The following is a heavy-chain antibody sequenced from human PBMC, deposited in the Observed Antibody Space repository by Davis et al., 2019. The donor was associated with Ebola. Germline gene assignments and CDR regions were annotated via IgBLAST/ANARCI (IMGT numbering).Heavy chain of an antibody. Sequence: ESLKISCAASGFTFSSYSMNWVRQPPGKGLEWIGEINHSGSTNYNPSLKSRVTISVDTSKNQFSLKLSSVTAADTAVYYCARGPHSLGRDPWGQGTLVTVSS. J-gene: IGHJ5*02. D-gene: IGHD3-16*01. CDR1: GFTFSSYS. CDR3: ARGPHSLGRDP. V-gene: IGHV4-34*01. CDR2: INHSGST.